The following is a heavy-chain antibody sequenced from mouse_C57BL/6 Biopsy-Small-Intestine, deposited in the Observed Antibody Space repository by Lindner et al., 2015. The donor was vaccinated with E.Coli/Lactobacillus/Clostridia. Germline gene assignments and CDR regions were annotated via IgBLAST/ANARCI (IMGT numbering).Heavy chain of an antibody. J-gene: IGHJ3*01. D-gene: IGHD2-5*01. V-gene: IGHV1-14*01. Sequence: VQLQESGPELVKPGASVKMSCKASGYTFTNYVIHWVKQKPGQGLEWIGYINPYNDGTKYNEKFKGKATLTSDKSSSTTYMELSALTSEGSAVYYCAVYYNNYAFAYWGQGTLVTVSA. CDR3: AVYYNNYAFAY. CDR1: GYTFTNYV. CDR2: INPYNDGT.